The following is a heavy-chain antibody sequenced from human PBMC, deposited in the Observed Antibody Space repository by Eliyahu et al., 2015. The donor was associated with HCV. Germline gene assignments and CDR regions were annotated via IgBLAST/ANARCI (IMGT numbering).Heavy chain of an antibody. J-gene: IGHJ3*01. CDR1: GFTFSRFG. D-gene: IGHD6-6*01. CDR2: IWFDGSKK. V-gene: IGHV3-33*01. CDR3: VRLYSRSSDGGAFDL. Sequence: QVQLVESGGGVXQPGRSLXLSCXXXGFTFSRFGMHWXRQAPGKGLEWVAVIWFDGSKKYYADFVEGRFTISRDNSKNTLDLQMNSLRAEDTALYYCVRLYSRSSDGGAFDLWGQGTMVTVSS.